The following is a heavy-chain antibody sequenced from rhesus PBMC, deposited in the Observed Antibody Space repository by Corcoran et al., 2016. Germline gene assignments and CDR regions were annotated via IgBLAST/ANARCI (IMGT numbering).Heavy chain of an antibody. Sequence: QVQLQESGPGLVNPSETLSLTCAVSAYSISSVSYWGWIRQSPGKGLEWIGQISSGGSNYLNPSLKSRVTLSVDTSKNQFSLKLSSVTAADTAVYYCARICTGSGCYGNYWGQGVLVTVSS. D-gene: IGHD2-21*01. CDR3: ARICTGSGCYGNY. V-gene: IGHV4S14*01. CDR2: ISSGGSN. J-gene: IGHJ4*01. CDR1: AYSISSVSY.